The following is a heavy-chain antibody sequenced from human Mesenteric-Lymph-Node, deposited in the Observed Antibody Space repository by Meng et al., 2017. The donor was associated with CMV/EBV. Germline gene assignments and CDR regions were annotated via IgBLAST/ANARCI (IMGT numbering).Heavy chain of an antibody. V-gene: IGHV1-18*01. CDR2: ISAYNGNT. Sequence: ASVKVSCKASGYTFTSYGISWVRQAPGQGLEWMGWISAYNGNTNYAQKFQGRVTMTRDTSISTAYMELSRLRSDDTAVYYCASWERGVIGFSVDVWGQGTTVTVSS. CDR1: GYTFTSYG. J-gene: IGHJ6*02. D-gene: IGHD3-10*01. CDR3: ASWERGVIGFSVDV.